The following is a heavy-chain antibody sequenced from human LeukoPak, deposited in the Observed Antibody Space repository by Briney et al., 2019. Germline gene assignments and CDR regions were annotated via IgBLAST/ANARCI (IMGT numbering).Heavy chain of an antibody. V-gene: IGHV2-5*02. CDR2: IYWDDDR. CDR1: GFSLDTRGVG. J-gene: IGHJ4*02. CDR3: THRKNYYDSSVFDN. D-gene: IGHD3-22*01. Sequence: SGPTLVNPTQTLTLTCTFSGFSLDTRGVGVGWIRQPPGRALEWLALIYWDDDRRYSPSLKSRLTITKDTSRTQVVLTMTNMDPVDTATYFCTHRKNYYDSSVFDNWGQGTLVTVSS.